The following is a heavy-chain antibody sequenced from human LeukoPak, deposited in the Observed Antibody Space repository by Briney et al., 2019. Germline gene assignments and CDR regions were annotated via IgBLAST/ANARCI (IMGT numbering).Heavy chain of an antibody. Sequence: PGGSLRLSCAASGFTFSSYAMSWVRQAPGKGLEWVSAISGSGGSTYYADSVKGRFTISRDNSKNTLYLQMNSLRAEDTAVYYCAKSDLGITIFGVVIILPFDYWGQGTLVTVSS. J-gene: IGHJ4*02. D-gene: IGHD3-3*01. CDR1: GFTFSSYA. CDR3: AKSDLGITIFGVVIILPFDY. CDR2: ISGSGGST. V-gene: IGHV3-23*01.